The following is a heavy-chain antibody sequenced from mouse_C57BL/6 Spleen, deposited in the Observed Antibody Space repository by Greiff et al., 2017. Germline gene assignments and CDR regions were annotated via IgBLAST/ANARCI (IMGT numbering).Heavy chain of an antibody. CDR2: IYPGSGST. Sequence: VQLQQPGAELVKPGASVKMSCKASGYTFTSYWITWVKQRPGQGLEWIGDIYPGSGSTNYNEKFKSKATLTVDTSSSTAYMQLSSLTSEDSAVYYCARGYSSGYRIFAYWGQGTLVTVSA. CDR3: ARGYSSGYRIFAY. J-gene: IGHJ3*01. V-gene: IGHV1-55*01. CDR1: GYTFTSYW. D-gene: IGHD3-2*02.